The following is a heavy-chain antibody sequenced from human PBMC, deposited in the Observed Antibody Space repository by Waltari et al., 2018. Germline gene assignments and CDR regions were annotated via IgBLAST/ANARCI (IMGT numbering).Heavy chain of an antibody. D-gene: IGHD2-15*01. V-gene: IGHV4-34*01. Sequence: QVQLQQWGAGLLKPSETLSLTCAVYGGSFSGYYWSWIRQPPGKGLEWIGEINHIGSTNYNPSLKSRVTISVDTSKNQFSLKLSSVTAADTAVYYCARGPPYCSGGSCYTDYWGQGTLVTVSS. CDR2: INHIGST. J-gene: IGHJ4*02. CDR3: ARGPPYCSGGSCYTDY. CDR1: GGSFSGYY.